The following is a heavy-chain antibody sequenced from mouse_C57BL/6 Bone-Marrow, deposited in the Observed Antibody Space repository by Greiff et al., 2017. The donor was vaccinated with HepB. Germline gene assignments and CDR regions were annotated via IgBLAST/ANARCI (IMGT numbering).Heavy chain of an antibody. J-gene: IGHJ3*01. CDR2: IYPGDGDT. CDR1: GYAFSSYW. Sequence: QVQLKESGAELVKPGASVKISCKASGYAFSSYWMNWVKQRPGKGLEWIGQIYPGDGDTNYNGKFKGKATLTADKSSSTAYMQLSSLTSEDSAVYFCATPFYDYEGFAYWGQGTLVTVSA. CDR3: ATPFYDYEGFAY. V-gene: IGHV1-80*01. D-gene: IGHD2-4*01.